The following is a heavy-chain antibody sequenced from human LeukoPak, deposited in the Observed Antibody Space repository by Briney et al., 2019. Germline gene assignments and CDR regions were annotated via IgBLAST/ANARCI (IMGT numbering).Heavy chain of an antibody. CDR2: ISYDGSNK. CDR1: GFTFSSYA. D-gene: IGHD6-13*01. CDR3: ARPPYSSSWPYYYYYYYMYV. J-gene: IGHJ6*03. V-gene: IGHV3-30*04. Sequence: GRSLRLSCAASGFTFSSYAMPWVRQAPGKGLEWVAVISYDGSNKYYADSVKGRFTISRDNSKNTLYLQMNSLRAEDTAVYYCARPPYSSSWPYYYYYYYMYVWGKGTTVSVSS.